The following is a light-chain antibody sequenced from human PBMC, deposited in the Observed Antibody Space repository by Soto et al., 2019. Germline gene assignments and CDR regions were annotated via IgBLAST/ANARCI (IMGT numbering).Light chain of an antibody. CDR2: DVS. V-gene: IGLV2-14*01. Sequence: QSALNHPASVSGSPGQSITISCAGTSSDVGGYNYVSWYQQHPGKAPKLMIYDVSNRPSGVSNRFSGSKSGNTASLTISGLQAEYEADYYCSSYTSSSTLYVFGTGTKVTVL. J-gene: IGLJ1*01. CDR3: SSYTSSSTLYV. CDR1: SSDVGGYNY.